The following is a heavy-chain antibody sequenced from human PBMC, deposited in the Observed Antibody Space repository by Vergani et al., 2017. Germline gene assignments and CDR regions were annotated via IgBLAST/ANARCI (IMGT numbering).Heavy chain of an antibody. CDR3: ARDSYDFWSGYWDYYYYGMDV. CDR2: IWYDGSNK. V-gene: IGHV3-33*01. Sequence: QVQLVESGGGVVQPGRSLRLSCAASGFTFSSYGMHWVRQAPGKGLEWVAVIWYDGSNKYYADSVKGRFTISRDNSKNTLYLQMNSLRAEDTAVYYCARDSYDFWSGYWDYYYYGMDVWGQGTTVTVSS. CDR1: GFTFSSYG. J-gene: IGHJ6*02. D-gene: IGHD3-3*01.